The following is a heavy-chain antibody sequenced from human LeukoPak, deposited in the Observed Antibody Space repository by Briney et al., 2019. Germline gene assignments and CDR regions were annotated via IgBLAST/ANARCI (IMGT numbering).Heavy chain of an antibody. V-gene: IGHV1-8*01. J-gene: IGHJ6*03. Sequence: ASVKVSCKASGYSFTNFDINWVRQATGQGLEWMGWMNPNSGNKGYAQKLQGRVTMTMNTSITTAYMELSSLRSEDTAVYYCARGPQWRGDYYYMDVWGRGTTVTVSS. CDR3: ARGPQWRGDYYYMDV. CDR2: MNPNSGNK. D-gene: IGHD6-19*01. CDR1: GYSFTNFD.